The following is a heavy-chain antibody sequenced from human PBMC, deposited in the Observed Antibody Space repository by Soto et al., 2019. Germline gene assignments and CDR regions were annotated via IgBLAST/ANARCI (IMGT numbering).Heavy chain of an antibody. V-gene: IGHV3-48*03. CDR1: AFTFSSHE. CDR3: ARGGVY. Sequence: GGSLRLSCEATAFTFSSHEMNWIRQTPGKRLEWIAKISGSGSTINYADSVKGRFTISRDNVQSTLHLQMDSLRVEDTGVYYCARGGVYWGWGTLVIVSS. J-gene: IGHJ1*01. D-gene: IGHD2-8*01. CDR2: ISGSGSTI.